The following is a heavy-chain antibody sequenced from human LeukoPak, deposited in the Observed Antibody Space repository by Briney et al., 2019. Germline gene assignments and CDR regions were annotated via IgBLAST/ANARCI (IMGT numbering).Heavy chain of an antibody. V-gene: IGHV3-30*02. J-gene: IGHJ4*02. CDR1: GFIFNSYG. CDR2: IRYDGTDK. D-gene: IGHD4-17*01. CDR3: AKAMTTVTRGDY. Sequence: GGSLRLSCAASGFIFNSYGMHWVRQAPGKGLEWVAFIRYDGTDKYYADSVKGRFTISRDNSENTLYLQMNSLRADDTAVYYCAKAMTTVTRGDYWGRATLVTVSS.